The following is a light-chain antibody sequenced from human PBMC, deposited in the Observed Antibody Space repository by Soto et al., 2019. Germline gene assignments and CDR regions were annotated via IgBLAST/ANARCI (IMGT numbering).Light chain of an antibody. Sequence: DIQMTQSPSSLSASVGDTVTITCRATPSIGSWVAWYQQKPGQAPKSLVYATSSLQSGVPSRFSGSGSGTDFTLTIYSLQPEEFATYYCQQYNTYPPTFGPGTKLEIK. CDR3: QQYNTYPPT. CDR1: PSIGSW. V-gene: IGKV1D-16*01. J-gene: IGKJ2*01. CDR2: ATS.